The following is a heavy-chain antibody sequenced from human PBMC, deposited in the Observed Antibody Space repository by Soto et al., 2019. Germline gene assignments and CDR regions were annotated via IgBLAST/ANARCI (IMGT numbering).Heavy chain of an antibody. D-gene: IGHD2-8*01. CDR2: VKSKADGGTT. V-gene: IGHV3-15*01. J-gene: IGHJ4*02. CDR3: ARDRYAVLDY. Sequence: GSLRLSCAASGFMFSNAWMNWVRQAPGKGLEWVGRVKSKADGGTTDYAAPVKGRFTISRDDSKDILYLQMNSLETEDTAVYYCARDRYAVLDYWGQGTLVTVSS. CDR1: GFMFSNAW.